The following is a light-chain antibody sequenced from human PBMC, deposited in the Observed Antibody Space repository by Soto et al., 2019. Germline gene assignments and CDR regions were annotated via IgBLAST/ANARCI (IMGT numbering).Light chain of an antibody. Sequence: DIPMTQSPSTLSASVGDRVTITCRASQRISSWLAWYQQKPGKAPKLLIYDASTLESGVPSRFSGSGSGTEFTLTISSLQPDDFATYDCQQYNTYPWTFGQGTKVEI. J-gene: IGKJ1*01. CDR1: QRISSW. CDR3: QQYNTYPWT. CDR2: DAS. V-gene: IGKV1-5*01.